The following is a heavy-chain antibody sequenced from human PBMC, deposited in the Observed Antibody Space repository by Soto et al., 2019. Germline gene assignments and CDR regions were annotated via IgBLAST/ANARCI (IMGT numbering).Heavy chain of an antibody. V-gene: IGHV4-31*03. J-gene: IGHJ6*03. CDR1: GGSISSGGYY. CDR3: ARDRGPYYYGSGTTRYYYMDV. D-gene: IGHD3-10*01. CDR2: IYYSGST. Sequence: PSETLSLTCTVSGGSISSGGYYWSWIRQHPGKGLEWIGYIYYSGSTYYNPSLKSRVTISVDTSKNQFSLKLSSVTAADTAVYYFARDRGPYYYGSGTTRYYYMDVWGKGTTVTVSS.